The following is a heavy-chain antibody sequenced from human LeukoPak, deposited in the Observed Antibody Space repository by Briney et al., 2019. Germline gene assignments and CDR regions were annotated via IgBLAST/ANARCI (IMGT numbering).Heavy chain of an antibody. V-gene: IGHV4-59*08. CDR1: GGSISSDY. D-gene: IGHD6-19*01. CDR2: IYYSGST. CDR3: ARQSSDSSGWYHFDH. Sequence: SETLSLTCTVSGGSISSDYWSWIRQPPGKGLEWIGYIYYSGSTNYNPSLKSRVTISVDTSKNQFSPKLSSVTAADTAVYYCARQSSDSSGWYHFDHWGQGTLVTVSS. J-gene: IGHJ4*02.